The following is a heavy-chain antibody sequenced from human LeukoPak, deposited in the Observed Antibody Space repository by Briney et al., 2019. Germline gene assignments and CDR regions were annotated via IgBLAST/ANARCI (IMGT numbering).Heavy chain of an antibody. Sequence: ASVKVSCKASGYTFTSFPVNWVRQAPGQGLEWMGWINTNTGNPSYAQGFAGRFVFSLDTSVSTAYVEISSLKAEDTAVFFCARGHDTTGYWAYWGQGTLVTVSS. CDR3: ARGHDTTGYWAY. D-gene: IGHD3-9*01. CDR2: INTNTGNP. CDR1: GYTFTSFP. J-gene: IGHJ4*02. V-gene: IGHV7-4-1*02.